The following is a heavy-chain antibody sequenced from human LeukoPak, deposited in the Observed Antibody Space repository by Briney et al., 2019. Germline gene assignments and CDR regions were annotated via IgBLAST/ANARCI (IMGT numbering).Heavy chain of an antibody. Sequence: GGALRLSCAASGFTFSSYGMSWVRQALGKGLEWVSAISGSGGSTYYADSVKGRFTISRDNSKNTLYLQMNSLRAEDTAVYYCAKSGGRLRYFDWLFPNWGQGTLVTVSS. CDR1: GFTFSSYG. CDR2: ISGSGGST. J-gene: IGHJ4*02. V-gene: IGHV3-23*01. D-gene: IGHD3-9*01. CDR3: AKSGGRLRYFDWLFPN.